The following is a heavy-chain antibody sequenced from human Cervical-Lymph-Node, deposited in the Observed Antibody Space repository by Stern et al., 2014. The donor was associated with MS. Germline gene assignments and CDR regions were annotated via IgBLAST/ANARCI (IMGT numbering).Heavy chain of an antibody. CDR1: GYTLTELS. Sequence: VQLVESGAEVKKPGASVKVSCKVSGYTLTELSMHWVRQAPGKGLEWMGGFDPEDGETIYAQKFQGRSTLNEDTSTDTAYMELSSLRSEDTAVYYCATDRDDFRSGYSAPTKGYGLDVWGQGTTVTVPS. CDR3: ATDRDDFRSGYSAPTKGYGLDV. J-gene: IGHJ6*02. CDR2: FDPEDGET. D-gene: IGHD3-3*01. V-gene: IGHV1-24*01.